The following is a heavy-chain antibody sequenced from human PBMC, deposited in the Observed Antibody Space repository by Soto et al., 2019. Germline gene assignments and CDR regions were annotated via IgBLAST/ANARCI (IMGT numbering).Heavy chain of an antibody. Sequence: QVQLVESGGGVVQPGRSLRLSCAASGFTFSSYAMHWVRQAPGKGLEWVAVISYDGSNKYYADSVKGRFTISRDNSKNTLYLQMNSLRAEDTDVYYCARVGVTYDFWSGYYTAGGYGGMDVWGQGTTVTVSS. D-gene: IGHD3-3*01. CDR3: ARVGVTYDFWSGYYTAGGYGGMDV. J-gene: IGHJ6*02. CDR1: GFTFSSYA. CDR2: ISYDGSNK. V-gene: IGHV3-30-3*01.